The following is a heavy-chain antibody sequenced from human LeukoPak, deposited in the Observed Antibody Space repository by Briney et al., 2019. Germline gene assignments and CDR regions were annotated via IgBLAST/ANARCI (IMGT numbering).Heavy chain of an antibody. J-gene: IGHJ4*02. Sequence: PGGSLRLSCAASGFTFSSYAMDWVRQAPGKGLEWVAVISYDGSNKYYADSVKGRFTISRDNSKNTLYLHMNSLRTEDTVVYYCTRAPGGSAWYSGYWGQGTLVTVSS. CDR3: TRAPGGSAWYSGY. V-gene: IGHV3-30-3*01. CDR2: ISYDGSNK. CDR1: GFTFSSYA. D-gene: IGHD6-19*01.